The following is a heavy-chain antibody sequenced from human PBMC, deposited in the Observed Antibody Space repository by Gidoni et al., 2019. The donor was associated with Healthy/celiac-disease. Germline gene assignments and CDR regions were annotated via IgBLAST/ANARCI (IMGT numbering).Heavy chain of an antibody. D-gene: IGHD2-15*01. J-gene: IGHJ4*02. CDR3: TRVVPAVGGYFDY. V-gene: IGHV3-49*04. CDR2: IRSKAYGGTA. CDR1: GFTFGDYA. Sequence: EVQLVESGGDLVQPGRSLRLSCTASGFTFGDYAMSWVRQAPGKGLEWVGFIRSKAYGGTAEYAASVKGRFTISRDDSKTIAYLQMSRLKTEDTALYYCTRVVPAVGGYFDYWGQGTLVTVSS.